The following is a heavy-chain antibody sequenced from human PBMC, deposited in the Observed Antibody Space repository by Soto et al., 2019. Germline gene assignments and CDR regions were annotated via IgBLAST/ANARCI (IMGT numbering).Heavy chain of an antibody. V-gene: IGHV4-31*03. CDR2: TSNSGST. D-gene: IGHD2-2*01. CDR3: ARGGCSTKVDS. CDR1: GGSITSSGYY. J-gene: IGHJ4*02. Sequence: QVQLQESGPGLVKPSQTLSLTGTVSGGSITSSGYYWSWIRQHPGEGLEWIGFTSNSGSTSYNPSLKSRVPISVDTSSNQFSLNLKSVTAADTAVYYCARGGCSTKVDSWGQGTLVTVSP.